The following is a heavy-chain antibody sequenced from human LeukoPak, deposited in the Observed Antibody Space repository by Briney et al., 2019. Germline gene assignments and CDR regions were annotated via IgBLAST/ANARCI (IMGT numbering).Heavy chain of an antibody. CDR3: ARARQRTAARHVWFDP. CDR2: ISHSGST. J-gene: IGHJ5*02. V-gene: IGHV4-34*01. D-gene: IGHD6-6*01. CDR1: GGSFSGYY. Sequence: PSETLSLTCAVYGGSFSGYYWSWIRQPPGKGLEWIGDISHSGSTNYNPSLKSRVTISVDTSKNQFSLKLSSVTAADTAVYYCARARQRTAARHVWFDPWGQGTLVTVSS.